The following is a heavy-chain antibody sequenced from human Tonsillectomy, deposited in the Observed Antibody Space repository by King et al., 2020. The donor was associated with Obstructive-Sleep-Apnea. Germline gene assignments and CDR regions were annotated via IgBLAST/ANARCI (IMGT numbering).Heavy chain of an antibody. V-gene: IGHV4-39*07. CDR1: GGSISSSSYY. J-gene: IGHJ5*02. CDR3: ARALGYCSSTSCYFWFDP. Sequence: QLQESGPGLVKPSETLSLTCTVSGGSISSSSYYWGWIRQPPGKGLEWIGSIYYSGSTYYNPSLKSRVTISVDTSKKQFSLKLSSVTAADTAVYYCARALGYCSSTSCYFWFDPWGQGTLVTVSS. CDR2: IYYSGST. D-gene: IGHD2-2*01.